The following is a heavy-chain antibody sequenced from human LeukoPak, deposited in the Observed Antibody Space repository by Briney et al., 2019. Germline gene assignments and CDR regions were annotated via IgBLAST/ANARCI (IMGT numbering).Heavy chain of an antibody. CDR1: GFTFSSYA. J-gene: IGHJ3*02. V-gene: IGHV3-23*01. Sequence: GGSLRLSCAASGFTFSSYAMSWVRQTPGKGLEWVSAISGSGGSTYYADSVKGRFTISRDNSKNTLYLQMNSLRAEDTAVYYCAKDHYDFWSGPPLRAAFDIWGQGTMVTVSS. D-gene: IGHD3-3*01. CDR3: AKDHYDFWSGPPLRAAFDI. CDR2: ISGSGGST.